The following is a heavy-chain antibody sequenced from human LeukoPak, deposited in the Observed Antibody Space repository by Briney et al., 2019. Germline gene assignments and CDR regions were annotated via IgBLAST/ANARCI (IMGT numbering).Heavy chain of an antibody. D-gene: IGHD6-13*01. J-gene: IGHJ3*01. CDR1: GFTFNRYT. CDR2: VSSTGEYT. CDR3: ASPYSTSWNDAFDA. Sequence: NPGGSLRLSCAASGFTFNRYTMNWVRQAPGRGPEWDASVSSTGEYTYYGDSVKGRFTISRDNTENSLSLQMNSLRAEDTALYYCASPYSTSWNDAFDAWGRGTMVTASS. V-gene: IGHV3-21*04.